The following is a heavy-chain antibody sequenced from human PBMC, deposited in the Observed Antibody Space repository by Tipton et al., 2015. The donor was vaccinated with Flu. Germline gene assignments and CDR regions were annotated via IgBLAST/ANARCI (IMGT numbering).Heavy chain of an antibody. CDR1: GFTFNYYH. CDR2: TSGGGFSV. D-gene: IGHD5-18*01. CDR3: ARHVDTVMVTWFYGMDV. V-gene: IGHV3-11*01. Sequence: SLRLSCAASGFTFNYYHMAWIRQAPGKGLEWVSYTSGGGFSVYYADSVKGRFTISRDNAKKSLYLQINSLRAEDTAIYYCARHVDTVMVTWFYGMDVWGQGTTVIVSS. J-gene: IGHJ6*02.